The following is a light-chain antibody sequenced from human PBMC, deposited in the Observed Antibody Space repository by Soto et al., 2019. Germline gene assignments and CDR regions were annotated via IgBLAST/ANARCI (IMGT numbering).Light chain of an antibody. CDR1: ISDIGTYDY. Sequence: HSVLTQPASVSGWPGQSITVSCTGTISDIGTYDYVSCYQQHPGRAPRLLXHGATSRPSGISGRFSASKSGLTASLTIAGLQPEDEADYYCSSFTSNRIYVFGPGTKVTVL. CDR3: SSFTSNRIYV. J-gene: IGLJ1*01. V-gene: IGLV2-14*03. CDR2: GAT.